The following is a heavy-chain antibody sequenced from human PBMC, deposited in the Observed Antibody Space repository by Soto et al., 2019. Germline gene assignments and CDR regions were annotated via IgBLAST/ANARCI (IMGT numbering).Heavy chain of an antibody. J-gene: IGHJ3*02. D-gene: IGHD3-10*01. CDR1: GNDFNTYS. CDR3: ASQQSYMAKINNDEFDI. CDR2: IYPGDSDT. Sequence: PVESLRVLCEVSGNDFNTYSIASVRQIHVQCLEWMGIIYPGDSDTTYSPSFQGQVTISVDNTISTAYLQLSSLKASDTAMYYCASQQSYMAKINNDEFDIWGQGTMVTVS. V-gene: IGHV5-51*01.